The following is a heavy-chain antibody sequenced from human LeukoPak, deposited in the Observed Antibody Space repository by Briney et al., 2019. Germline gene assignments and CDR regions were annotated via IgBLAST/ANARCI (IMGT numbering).Heavy chain of an antibody. CDR2: IYTSGST. V-gene: IGHV4-61*02. J-gene: IGHJ5*02. CDR3: ARVDPLWSGYDYGWFDP. CDR1: GGSISSGSYY. Sequence: SQTLSLTCTVSGGSISSGSYYWSWIRQPAGKGLEWIGRIYTSGSTNYNPSLKSRVTISVDTSKNQFSLKLSSVTAADTAVYYCARVDPLWSGYDYGWFDPWGQGTLVTVSS. D-gene: IGHD5-12*01.